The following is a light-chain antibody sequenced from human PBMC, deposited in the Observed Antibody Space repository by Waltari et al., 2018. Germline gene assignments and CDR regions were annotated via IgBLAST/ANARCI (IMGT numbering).Light chain of an antibody. Sequence: DIQMTQSPSSLSASVEDTVPITCRASQGISSYLNWFQQKPGKAPKLLIYAATTLQSGVPSRFSGSGSGTEFTLTISSLQPEDFAAYYCLQHNSYPLTFGGGTKVEIK. CDR3: LQHNSYPLT. V-gene: IGKV1-17*01. J-gene: IGKJ4*01. CDR1: QGISSY. CDR2: AAT.